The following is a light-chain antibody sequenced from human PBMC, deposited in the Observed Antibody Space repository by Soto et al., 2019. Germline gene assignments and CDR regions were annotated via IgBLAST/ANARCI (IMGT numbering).Light chain of an antibody. V-gene: IGKV3-15*01. J-gene: IGKJ4*01. CDR3: QPYNNWPLT. CDR2: ATS. CDR1: QSLSSN. Sequence: EIVLTQSPATLYGSPGERATLSCRASQSLSSNVAWYQQRPGQAPRLLIYATSSRASDVPARFSGGGSGTEFTLTINSLQSEDFAIYYCQPYNNWPLTFGGGTKVDIK.